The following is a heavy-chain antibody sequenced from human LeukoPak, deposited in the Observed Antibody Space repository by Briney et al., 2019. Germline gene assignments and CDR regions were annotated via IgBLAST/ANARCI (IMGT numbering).Heavy chain of an antibody. J-gene: IGHJ4*02. CDR3: ARGGEVYYYDSSGYKNPGN. CDR2: INPNSGGT. V-gene: IGHV1-2*06. Sequence: ASVKVSCKASGYTFTGYYMHWVRQAPGQGLEWMGRINPNSGGTNYAQKFQGRVTMTRDTPISTAYMELSRLRSDDTAVYYCARGGEVYYYDSSGYKNPGNWGQGTLVTVSS. D-gene: IGHD3-22*01. CDR1: GYTFTGYY.